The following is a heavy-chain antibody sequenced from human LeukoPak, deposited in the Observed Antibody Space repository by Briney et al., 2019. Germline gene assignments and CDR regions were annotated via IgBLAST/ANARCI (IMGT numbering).Heavy chain of an antibody. J-gene: IGHJ6*02. CDR3: ATTDLYGSGSYQYYYYGMDV. V-gene: IGHV1-18*01. D-gene: IGHD3-10*01. CDR2: ISAYNGNT. Sequence: GASVKVSCKASGYTFTSYGISWVRQAPGQGLEWMGWISAYNGNTNYAQKLQGRVTMTTDTSTSTAYMELRSLRSDDTAVYYCATTDLYGSGSYQYYYYGMDVLGQGTTVTVSS. CDR1: GYTFTSYG.